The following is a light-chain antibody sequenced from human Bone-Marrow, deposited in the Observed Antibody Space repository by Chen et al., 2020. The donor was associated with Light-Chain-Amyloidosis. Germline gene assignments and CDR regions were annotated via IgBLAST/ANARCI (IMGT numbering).Light chain of an antibody. CDR1: NSDVGNYNL. CDR2: GDF. Sequence: QSALTQPASVSGSPGQSITISCTASNSDVGNYNLVSWYQHHPGKAPKLIIYGDFKRPSGVSNRFYGSKSGNTASLTISGLQNEGEAHYHCCAYTGSSTWVFGGGTKLTVL. V-gene: IGLV2-23*01. J-gene: IGLJ3*02. CDR3: CAYTGSSTWV.